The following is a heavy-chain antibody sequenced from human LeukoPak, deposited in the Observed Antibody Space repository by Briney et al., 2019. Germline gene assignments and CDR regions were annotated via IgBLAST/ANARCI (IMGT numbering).Heavy chain of an antibody. J-gene: IGHJ4*02. CDR2: ISYDARNK. D-gene: IGHD3-16*01. Sequence: PGGSLRLSCVGSGFTFSNYAMHWVRQAPGKGLEWVTIISYDARNKYFADSVNGRFTVSRDNSKNRVYLQMNSLRVDDTAVYFCAGFWGSHRLEYWGQGTPVIVSS. CDR1: GFTFSNYA. CDR3: AGFWGSHRLEY. V-gene: IGHV3-30*04.